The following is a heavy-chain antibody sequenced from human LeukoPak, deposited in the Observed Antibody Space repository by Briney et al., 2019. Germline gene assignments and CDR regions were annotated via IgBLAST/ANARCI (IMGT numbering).Heavy chain of an antibody. CDR2: IIPIFGTA. D-gene: IGHD2-21*02. CDR3: ARSKGLLQSYNWFDP. V-gene: IGHV1-69*13. Sequence: ASVKVSCKASGGTFSSYAISWVRQAPGQGLEWMGGIIPIFGTANYAQKFQGRVTITADESTSTAYMELSSLRSEDTAVYYCARSKGLLQSYNWFDPWGQGTLVTVSS. CDR1: GGTFSSYA. J-gene: IGHJ5*02.